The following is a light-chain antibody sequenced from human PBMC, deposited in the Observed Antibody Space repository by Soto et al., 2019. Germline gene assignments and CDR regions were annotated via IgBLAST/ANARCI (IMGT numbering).Light chain of an antibody. Sequence: DIQLTQSPSFLSASVGDRVTITCRASQGISSYLAWYQQTPGKAPKLLIYASSILQSGVPSRFSGSGSGTEFTLTISSLQAGDFATYYCQQLNTFPVTFGQGTRLAI. CDR2: ASS. J-gene: IGKJ5*01. CDR3: QQLNTFPVT. CDR1: QGISSY. V-gene: IGKV1-9*01.